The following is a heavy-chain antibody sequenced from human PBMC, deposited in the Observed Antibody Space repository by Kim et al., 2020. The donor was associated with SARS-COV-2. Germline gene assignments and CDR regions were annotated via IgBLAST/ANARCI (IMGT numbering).Heavy chain of an antibody. CDR3: TRRGGSDQTLQVG. V-gene: IGHV3-73*01. J-gene: IGHJ4*02. D-gene: IGHD1-26*01. Sequence: AASVKGRFTISRDDSKITAYLQMNSLKTEDTAVYYCTRRGGSDQTLQVGWGQGTLVTVSS.